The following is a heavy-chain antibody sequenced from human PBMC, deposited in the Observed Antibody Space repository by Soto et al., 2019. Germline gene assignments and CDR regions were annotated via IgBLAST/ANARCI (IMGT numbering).Heavy chain of an antibody. CDR2: ISTTGGST. V-gene: IGHV3-23*01. J-gene: IGHJ4*02. Sequence: GGSLRLSCAASGFTFNAYSLSWVRQAPGKGLEWVSAISTTGGSTYYADSVKGRFTISRDNPQNTLSLQMNSLRAEDTAVYYCARPDGATYNFRYWGQGTLVTVSS. CDR1: GFTFNAYS. D-gene: IGHD1-1*01. CDR3: ARPDGATYNFRY.